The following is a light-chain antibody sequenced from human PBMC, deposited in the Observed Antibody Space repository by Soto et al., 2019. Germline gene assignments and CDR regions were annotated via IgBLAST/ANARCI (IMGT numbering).Light chain of an antibody. Sequence: QSALTQPPSVSGSPGRSVTISCTGTSSDVGAFNYVSWYQHHPGKVPKFLIYEVNKRPSGVPDRFSGSKSGNTASLTVSGLQPEDEAEYFCSSFVDGTSYVFGTGTKLTVL. CDR2: EVN. CDR1: SSDVGAFNY. J-gene: IGLJ1*01. V-gene: IGLV2-8*01. CDR3: SSFVDGTSYV.